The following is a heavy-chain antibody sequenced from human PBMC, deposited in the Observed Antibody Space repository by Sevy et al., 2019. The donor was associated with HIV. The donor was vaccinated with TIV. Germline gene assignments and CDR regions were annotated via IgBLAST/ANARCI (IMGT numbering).Heavy chain of an antibody. CDR3: ARSTVTIFQH. V-gene: IGHV4-39*01. D-gene: IGHD3-10*01. J-gene: IGHJ1*01. CDR2: IYYSGST. CDR1: GGSISSSSYY. Sequence: SETLSLTCTVSGGSISSSSYYWGWIRQPPGKGLEWIGSIYYSGSTYCNPSLKSRVTISVDTSKNQFSLKLSSVTAADTAVYYCARSTVTIFQHWGQGTLVTVSS.